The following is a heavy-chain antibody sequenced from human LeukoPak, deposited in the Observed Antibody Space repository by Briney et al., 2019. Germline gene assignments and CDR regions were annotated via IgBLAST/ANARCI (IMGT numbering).Heavy chain of an antibody. V-gene: IGHV3-23*01. Sequence: GGSLRLSCAASGFTFSSYAMSWVRQAPGKGLEWVSAISGSGGSTYYADSVKGRFTISRDNSKNALYLQMNSLRAEDTAVYYCAKAPYSSSWYFDYWGQGTLVTVSS. CDR1: GFTFSSYA. J-gene: IGHJ4*02. D-gene: IGHD6-13*01. CDR2: ISGSGGST. CDR3: AKAPYSSSWYFDY.